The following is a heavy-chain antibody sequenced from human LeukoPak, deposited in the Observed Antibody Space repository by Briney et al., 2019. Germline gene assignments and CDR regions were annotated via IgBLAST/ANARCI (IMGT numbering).Heavy chain of an antibody. CDR3: ARVGGWGLRGGDFDY. Sequence: PGGSLRLSCAASGFTFSSYAMHWVRQAPGKGLEWVAVISYDGSNKYYADSVKGRFTISRDNSKNTLYLQMNSLRAEDTAVYYGARVGGWGLRGGDFDYWGQGTLVTVSS. CDR2: ISYDGSNK. J-gene: IGHJ4*02. D-gene: IGHD2-15*01. CDR1: GFTFSSYA. V-gene: IGHV3-30-3*01.